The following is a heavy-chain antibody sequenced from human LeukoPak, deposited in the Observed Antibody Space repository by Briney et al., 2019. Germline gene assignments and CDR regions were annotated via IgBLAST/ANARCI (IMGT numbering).Heavy chain of an antibody. CDR1: GYSISSGYY. V-gene: IGHV4-38-2*02. D-gene: IGHD3-10*01. CDR3: AFMVRGILLLDY. Sequence: SETLSLTCTDSGYSISSGYYWGWIRQPPGKGLEWIGSIYHSGSTYYNPSLKSRVTISVDTSKNQFSLKLSSVTAADTAVYYCAFMVRGILLLDYWGQGTLVTVSS. CDR2: IYHSGST. J-gene: IGHJ4*02.